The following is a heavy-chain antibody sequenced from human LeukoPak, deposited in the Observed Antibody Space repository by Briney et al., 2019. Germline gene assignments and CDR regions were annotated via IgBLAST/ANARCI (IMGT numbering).Heavy chain of an antibody. V-gene: IGHV4-30-4*08. J-gene: IGHJ5*02. D-gene: IGHD6-13*01. CDR1: GGSISSYY. CDR2: IYYSGST. CDR3: AREVGYSSSFQPRGFDP. Sequence: SETLSLTCTVSGGSISSYYWSWIRQPPGKGLEWIGYIYYSGSTYYNPSLKSRVTISVDTSKNQFSLKLSSVTAADTAVYYCAREVGYSSSFQPRGFDPWGQGTLVTVSS.